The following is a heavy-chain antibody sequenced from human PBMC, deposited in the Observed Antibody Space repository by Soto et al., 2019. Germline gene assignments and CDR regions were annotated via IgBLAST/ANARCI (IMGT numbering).Heavy chain of an antibody. J-gene: IGHJ1*01. CDR1: GFTVSSNY. V-gene: IGHV3-53*01. CDR3: ARDRVESGYPEYFQH. Sequence: EVQLVESGGGLIQPGGSLRLSCAASGFTVSSNYMSWVRQAPGKGLEWVSVIYSGGSTYYADSVKGRFTISRDNSKNTLYLQRNSLRAAYTAVYYCARDRVESGYPEYFQHWGQGTLVTVSS. D-gene: IGHD3-22*01. CDR2: IYSGGST.